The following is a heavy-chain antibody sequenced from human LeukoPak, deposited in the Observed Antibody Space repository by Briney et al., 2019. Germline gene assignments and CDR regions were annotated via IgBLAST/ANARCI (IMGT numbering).Heavy chain of an antibody. CDR2: IYTTGST. J-gene: IGHJ4*02. D-gene: IGHD6-19*01. Sequence: PSETLSLTCTVSGGSISSYYMRWIRQPPGKGLEWIGRIYTTGSTNYNPSLKSRVTMSVDTSKNQFSLKLSSVTATDTAVYYCASQLSSGWYYFHYWGQGTLVTVSS. CDR1: GGSISSYY. CDR3: ASQLSSGWYYFHY. V-gene: IGHV4-4*07.